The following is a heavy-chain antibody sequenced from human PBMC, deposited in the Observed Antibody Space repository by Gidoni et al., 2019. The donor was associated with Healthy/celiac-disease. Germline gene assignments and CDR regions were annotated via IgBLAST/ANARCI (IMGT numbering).Heavy chain of an antibody. J-gene: IGHJ6*02. CDR2: ISAYNGNT. CDR3: ARDWDTAMVSNYGMDV. V-gene: IGHV1-18*01. Sequence: QVQLVQSGAEVKKPGASVKVSCKAPGYTFPSYGISWVRQAPGQGLEWMGWISAYNGNTNYAQKLQGRVTMTTDTSTSTAYMELRSLRSDDTAVYYCARDWDTAMVSNYGMDVWGQGTTVTVSS. D-gene: IGHD5-18*01. CDR1: GYTFPSYG.